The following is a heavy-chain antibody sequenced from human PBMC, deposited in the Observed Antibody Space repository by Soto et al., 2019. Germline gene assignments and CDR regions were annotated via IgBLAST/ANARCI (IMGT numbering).Heavy chain of an antibody. J-gene: IGHJ3*02. CDR1: GFTLSSYA. Sequence: PGGSLRLSCAASGFTLSSYAMSWVRQGPGKGLEWVSAISGSGSSTYYADSVKGRFTISRDNSKNTLYLQMNSLRAEDTAVYYCTGITMVRGVIDDAFDIWGQGTMVTVS. CDR2: ISGSGSST. V-gene: IGHV3-23*01. D-gene: IGHD3-10*01. CDR3: TGITMVRGVIDDAFDI.